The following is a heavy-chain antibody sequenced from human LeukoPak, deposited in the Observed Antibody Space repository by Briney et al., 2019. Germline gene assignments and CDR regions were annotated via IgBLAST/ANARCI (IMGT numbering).Heavy chain of an antibody. CDR2: ISVSGNT. Sequence: AGGSLRLSCAASGFTLSSYAMSWVRQGPGKGLEWVSAISVSGNTYHADSVKGRFTISRDNAKNSLYLQMNSLRAEDTAVYYCARVDLLRGLTSAGFDYWGQGTLVTVSS. J-gene: IGHJ4*02. V-gene: IGHV3-23*01. CDR1: GFTLSSYA. CDR3: ARVDLLRGLTSAGFDY. D-gene: IGHD2/OR15-2a*01.